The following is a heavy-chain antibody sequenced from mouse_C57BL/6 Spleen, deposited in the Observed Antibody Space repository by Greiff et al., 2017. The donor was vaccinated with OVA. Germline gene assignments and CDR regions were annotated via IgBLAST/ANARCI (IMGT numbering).Heavy chain of an antibody. D-gene: IGHD1-1*01. CDR1: GYTFTDYY. Sequence: VQLQQSGPELVKPGASVKISCKASGYTFTDYYMNWVKQSHGKSLEWIGDINPNNGGTSYNQKFKGKATLTVDKSSSTAYMELRSLTSEDSAVYYCARGFITTVVANFDYWGQGTTLTVSS. CDR3: ARGFITTVVANFDY. V-gene: IGHV1-26*01. J-gene: IGHJ2*01. CDR2: INPNNGGT.